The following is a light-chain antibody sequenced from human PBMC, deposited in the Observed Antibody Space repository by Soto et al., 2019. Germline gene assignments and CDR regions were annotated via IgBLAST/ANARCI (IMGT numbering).Light chain of an antibody. J-gene: IGKJ5*01. CDR1: QSVSSY. Sequence: EIVMTQSPATLSVSPGERTTLSSSASQSVSSYLAWYQQKPGQAPRLLIYGASTGATGIPARFSGSGSGTDFTLTISSLEPEDFAVYYCQQRSNWPPPITFGQGTRLEIK. CDR2: GAS. V-gene: IGKV3-11*01. CDR3: QQRSNWPPPIT.